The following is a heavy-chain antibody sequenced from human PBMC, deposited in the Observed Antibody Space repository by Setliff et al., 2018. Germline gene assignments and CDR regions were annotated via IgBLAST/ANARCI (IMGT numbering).Heavy chain of an antibody. V-gene: IGHV3-48*04. D-gene: IGHD2-15*01. J-gene: IGHJ4*02. Sequence: PGGSLRLSCAASGFNFMNYGMNWVRQAPGEGLEWVSDISSSSSTIYYADSAEGRFTISRDNAKNSLYLQLNSLRAEDTAVYYCAKYTRVVTTTCFDYWGQGTLVTVSS. CDR3: AKYTRVVTTTCFDY. CDR2: ISSSSSTI. CDR1: GFNFMNYG.